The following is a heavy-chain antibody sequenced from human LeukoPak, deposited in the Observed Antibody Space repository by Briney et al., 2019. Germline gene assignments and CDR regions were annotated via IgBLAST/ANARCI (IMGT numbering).Heavy chain of an antibody. D-gene: IGHD5-18*01. CDR3: ARVEFGGTGGYSYGSYYFDY. CDR1: GYTFTGDY. J-gene: IGHJ4*02. Sequence: ASVKVSCKASGYTFTGDYMHWVRQAPGQGLECMGWINPNSGGTNYAQKFQGRVTITRNNSRSTAYMELTSLTAEDTAVYYCARVEFGGTGGYSYGSYYFDYWGQGTLVTVSS. CDR2: INPNSGGT. V-gene: IGHV1-2*02.